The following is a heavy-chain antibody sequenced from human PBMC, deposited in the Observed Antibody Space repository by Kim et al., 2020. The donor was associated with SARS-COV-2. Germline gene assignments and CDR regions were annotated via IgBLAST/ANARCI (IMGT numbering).Heavy chain of an antibody. Sequence: GGSLRLSCPASGFTFSNFAMSWVRQAPGKGLEWVSAISGSGGSTYYADSVKGRFTISRDNSKNTLYLQMNSLRAEDTALYYCAKAVGYCSSISCPVLFFDSWGQGTLVTVSS. CDR1: GFTFSNFA. V-gene: IGHV3-23*01. D-gene: IGHD2-2*01. J-gene: IGHJ4*02. CDR3: AKAVGYCSSISCPVLFFDS. CDR2: ISGSGGST.